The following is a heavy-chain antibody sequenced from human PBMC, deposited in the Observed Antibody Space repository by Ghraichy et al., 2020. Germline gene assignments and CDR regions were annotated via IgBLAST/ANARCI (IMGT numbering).Heavy chain of an antibody. Sequence: TLSLTCTVSGGSISSSSYYWGWIRQPPGKGLEWIGSIYYSGSTYYNPSLKSRVTISVDTSKNQFSLKLSSVTAADTAVYYCARYYDSSGYYYGPIGYWGQGTLVTVSS. D-gene: IGHD3-22*01. CDR2: IYYSGST. CDR3: ARYYDSSGYYYGPIGY. J-gene: IGHJ4*02. CDR1: GGSISSSSYY. V-gene: IGHV4-39*01.